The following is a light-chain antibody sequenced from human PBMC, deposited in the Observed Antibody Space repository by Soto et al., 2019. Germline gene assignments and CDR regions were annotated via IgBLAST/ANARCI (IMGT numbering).Light chain of an antibody. V-gene: IGKV3-20*01. J-gene: IGKJ2*01. CDR3: QQYGSSSYT. CDR1: QSVSRNN. Sequence: IVLTQSPGTLSLSPGERATLSCRASQSVSRNNLAWYQQKSSQAPRLLIYGASSRATGIPDRFSGSGSGTDFTLTISRLEPEDFAVYYCQQYGSSSYTFGQGTKVEIK. CDR2: GAS.